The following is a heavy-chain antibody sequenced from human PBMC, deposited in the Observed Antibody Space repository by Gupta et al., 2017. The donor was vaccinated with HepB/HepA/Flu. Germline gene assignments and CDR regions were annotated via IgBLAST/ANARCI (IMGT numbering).Heavy chain of an antibody. Sequence: QITLKESGPTLVKPTQTLTLTCTFSGFSLITSRVVVGWIRQPPGKALEWLTLIYWDDDKRYSPSLKNRLTITKDTSKNQVVLTMTNVDPVDTATYYCAHRHSTSSFFDFWGQGTLVTVSS. D-gene: IGHD6-6*01. J-gene: IGHJ4*02. CDR2: IYWDDDK. V-gene: IGHV2-5*02. CDR1: GFSLITSRVV. CDR3: AHRHSTSSFFDF.